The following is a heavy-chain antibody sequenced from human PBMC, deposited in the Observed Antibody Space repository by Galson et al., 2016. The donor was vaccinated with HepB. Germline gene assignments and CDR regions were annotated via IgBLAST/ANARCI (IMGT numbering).Heavy chain of an antibody. CDR3: ARDVWAARTDYYAMDV. D-gene: IGHD6-6*01. CDR1: GFIFSSYN. Sequence: SLRLSCAASGFIFSSYNMNWVRQAPGKGLEWVSSISSSGRYIYYADSVKGRFTISRDNAENSLYLQMNSLRAEDTAVYYCARDVWAARTDYYAMDVWGRGTTVTVSS. CDR2: ISSSGRYI. J-gene: IGHJ6*02. V-gene: IGHV3-21*01.